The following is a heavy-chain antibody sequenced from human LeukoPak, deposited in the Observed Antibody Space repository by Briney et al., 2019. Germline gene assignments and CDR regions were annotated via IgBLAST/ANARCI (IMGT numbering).Heavy chain of an antibody. V-gene: IGHV1-18*01. CDR3: ARDYITMVRGVRVQGDFDI. D-gene: IGHD3-10*01. Sequence: ASVKVSRKASGYTFTSYGISLVRQAPGQGLGWMGWIIAYNGNTNYAQKHQGRVTMTTDTSTSTAYMELRSLRSDDTAVYYCARDYITMVRGVRVQGDFDIWGQGTMVTVSS. CDR2: IIAYNGNT. J-gene: IGHJ3*02. CDR1: GYTFTSYG.